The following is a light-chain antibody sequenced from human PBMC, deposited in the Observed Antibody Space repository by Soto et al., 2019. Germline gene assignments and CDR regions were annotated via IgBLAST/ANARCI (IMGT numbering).Light chain of an antibody. CDR1: QSLICSSNDKSY. J-gene: IGKJ5*01. CDR3: QQYDTWHSIT. Sequence: DIVMTQSPDSLAVSLGERATVNCKSSQSLICSSNDKSYLAWYQHKPGQTTNLLIYWASTREYGVPDRFSGSGSGTDFTLTIASLQSEDFAFYYCQQYDTWHSITFGQGTRLEIK. CDR2: WAS. V-gene: IGKV4-1*01.